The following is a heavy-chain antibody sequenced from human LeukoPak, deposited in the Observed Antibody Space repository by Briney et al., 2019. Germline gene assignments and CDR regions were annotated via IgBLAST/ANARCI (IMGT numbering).Heavy chain of an antibody. CDR1: GFTFSSYS. V-gene: IGHV3-21*01. J-gene: IGHJ4*02. Sequence: GGSLRLSCAASGFTFSSYSMNWVRQAPGRALEWVSSITSSGTYIFYADSVKGRFTISTDNAKNSLYLQMNSLRAEDTAVYYCARDHRFYNFWSAYYYDYWGQGTLVTVSS. D-gene: IGHD3-3*01. CDR3: ARDHRFYNFWSAYYYDY. CDR2: ITSSGTYI.